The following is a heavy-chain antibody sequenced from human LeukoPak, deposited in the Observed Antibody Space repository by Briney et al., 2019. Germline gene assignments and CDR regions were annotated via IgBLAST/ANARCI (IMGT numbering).Heavy chain of an antibody. D-gene: IGHD5-12*01. Sequence: PGGTLRLPCAASGFTFSSYGMSWVRQAPGKGLEWVSAISGSGGSTYYADSVKGRFTISRDNSKNTLYLQMNSLRAEDTAVYYCAKGRYDFYYYYYMDVWGKGTTVTISS. V-gene: IGHV3-23*01. CDR1: GFTFSSYG. J-gene: IGHJ6*03. CDR2: ISGSGGST. CDR3: AKGRYDFYYYYYMDV.